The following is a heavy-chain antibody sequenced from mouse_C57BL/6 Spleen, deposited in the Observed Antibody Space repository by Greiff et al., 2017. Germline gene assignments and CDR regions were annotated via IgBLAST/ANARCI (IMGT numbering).Heavy chain of an antibody. Sequence: VQLKESGAELVRPGASVTLSCKASGYTFTDYEMHWVKQTPVHGLEWIGAIDPETGGTAYNQKFKGKAILTADKSSSTAYMELRSLTSEDSAVYYCTRIYDGYPFAYWGQGTLVTVSA. CDR3: TRIYDGYPFAY. J-gene: IGHJ3*01. CDR2: IDPETGGT. CDR1: GYTFTDYE. V-gene: IGHV1-15*01. D-gene: IGHD2-3*01.